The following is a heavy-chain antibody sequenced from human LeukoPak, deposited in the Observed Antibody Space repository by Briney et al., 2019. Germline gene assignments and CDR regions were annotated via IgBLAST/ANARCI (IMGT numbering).Heavy chain of an antibody. J-gene: IGHJ2*01. V-gene: IGHV3-23*01. D-gene: IGHD2-15*01. CDR1: GFTFSNYA. CDR2: ISGSGGST. Sequence: GGSLRLSCAASGFTFSNYAMAWVRQAPGEGLEWVSAISGSGGSTYYADSVKGRFTTSRDNSKNTLYLQMNSLRAEDTAVYYCAKSTPRRYFDLWGRGTLVTVSS. CDR3: AKSTPRRYFDL.